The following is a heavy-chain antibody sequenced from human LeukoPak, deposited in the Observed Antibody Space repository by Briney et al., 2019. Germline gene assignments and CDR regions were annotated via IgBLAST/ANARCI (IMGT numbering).Heavy chain of an antibody. CDR1: GFSFSTYW. J-gene: IGHJ6*02. CDR2: INQDESEK. V-gene: IGHV3-7*01. CDR3: ARGHYGMDA. Sequence: PGGSLRLSCAASGFSFSTYWMTWVRQAPGKGLEWVANINQDESEKYYLDSVKGRFTISRDNAKNSLYLQMNSLRAEDTAVYYCARGHYGMDAWGHGTTVTVSS.